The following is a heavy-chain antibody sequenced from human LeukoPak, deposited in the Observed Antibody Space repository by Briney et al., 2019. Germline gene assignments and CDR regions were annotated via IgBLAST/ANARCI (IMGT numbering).Heavy chain of an antibody. D-gene: IGHD3-3*01. CDR1: GFTFSSYG. Sequence: GGSLRLSCAASGFTFSSYGMHWVRQAPGKGLEWVAFIRYDGSNKYYADSVKGRFTISRDNSKNTLYLQMNSLRAEDTAVYYCARGGNYDFWSGYSYWGQGTLVTVSS. CDR2: IRYDGSNK. CDR3: ARGGNYDFWSGYSY. V-gene: IGHV3-30*02. J-gene: IGHJ4*02.